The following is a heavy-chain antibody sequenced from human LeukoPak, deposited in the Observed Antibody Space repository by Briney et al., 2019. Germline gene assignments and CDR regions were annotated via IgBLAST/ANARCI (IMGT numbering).Heavy chain of an antibody. CDR2: ISYDGSNK. CDR3: AKDLRPGWLFQDFDY. CDR1: GFTFSSYA. Sequence: PGGSLRLSCAASGFTFSSYAMHWVRQAPGKGLEWVAVISYDGSNKYYADSVKGRFTISRDNSKNTLYLQMNSLRAEDTAVYYCAKDLRPGWLFQDFDYWGQGTLVTVSS. J-gene: IGHJ4*02. D-gene: IGHD3-22*01. V-gene: IGHV3-30-3*01.